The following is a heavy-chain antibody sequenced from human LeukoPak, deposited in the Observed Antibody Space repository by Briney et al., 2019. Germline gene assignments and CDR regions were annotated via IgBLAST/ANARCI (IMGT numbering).Heavy chain of an antibody. CDR3: ARDGRVMVRGVNNWFDP. CDR2: INPSGGST. CDR1: GYTFTSYY. D-gene: IGHD3-10*01. J-gene: IGHJ5*02. V-gene: IGHV1-2*02. Sequence: ASVKVSCKASGYTFTSYYMHWVRQAPGQGLEWMGIINPSGGSTNYAQKFQGRVTMTRDTSISTAYMELSRLRSDDTAVYYCARDGRVMVRGVNNWFDPWGQGTLVTVSS.